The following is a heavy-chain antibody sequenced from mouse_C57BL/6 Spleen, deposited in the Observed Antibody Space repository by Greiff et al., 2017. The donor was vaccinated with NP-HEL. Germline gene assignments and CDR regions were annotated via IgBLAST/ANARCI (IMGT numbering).Heavy chain of an antibody. CDR2: ISDGGSYT. V-gene: IGHV5-4*01. J-gene: IGHJ4*01. CDR3: ARDSYDAMDY. Sequence: EVQRVESGGGLVKPGGSLKLSCAASGFTFSSYAMSWVRQTPEKRLEWVATISDGGSYTYYPDNVKGRFTISRDNAKNNLYLQMSHLKSEDTAMYYCARDSYDAMDYWGQGTSVTVSS. CDR1: GFTFSSYA.